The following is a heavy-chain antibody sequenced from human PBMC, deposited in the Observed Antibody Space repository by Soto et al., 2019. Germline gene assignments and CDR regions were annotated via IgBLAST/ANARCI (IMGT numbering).Heavy chain of an antibody. CDR2: ISAYNGNT. CDR3: ARGTPYSSGRYQYEYNWFEP. CDR1: GYTFTSYG. V-gene: IGHV1-18*04. Sequence: ASVKVSCKASGYTFTSYGISWVRQGPGQGLEWMGWISAYNGNTNYAQKLQGRVNMTTDTSTSTAYMELRSLRSDDTAVYYCARGTPYSSGRYQYEYNWFEPLGQATLVIVS. J-gene: IGHJ5*02. D-gene: IGHD6-19*01.